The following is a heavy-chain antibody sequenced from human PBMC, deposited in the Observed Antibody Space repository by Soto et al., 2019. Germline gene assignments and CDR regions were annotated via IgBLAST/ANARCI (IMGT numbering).Heavy chain of an antibody. CDR1: GFTFGSYT. CDR2: IRGSGGGT. V-gene: IGHV3-23*01. D-gene: IGHD2-2*01. Sequence: EVQLLESGGDLVQPGGSLRLSCAASGFTFGSYTMNWVRQAPGKGLEWVSTIRGSGGGTYYAGSVKGRFNISRDNSKNTLYLQMNSLQAEATAIYYCATCTSTNCYGRIQVFDVVSSSYDYWGQRTLVTVSS. CDR3: ATCTSTNCYGRIQVFDVVSSSYDY. J-gene: IGHJ4*02.